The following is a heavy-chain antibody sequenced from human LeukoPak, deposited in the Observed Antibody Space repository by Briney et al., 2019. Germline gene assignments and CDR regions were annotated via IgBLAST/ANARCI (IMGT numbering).Heavy chain of an antibody. Sequence: GGSLRLSCAASGFTFSTYAMSWVRQAPGKGLEWVSAISGSGGSTYYADSVKGRFTISRDNSKNTLYLQMNSLRAEDTAVYYCARSYSSGSYDSGRTIDYWGQGTLVTVSS. CDR3: ARSYSSGSYDSGRTIDY. D-gene: IGHD6-19*01. CDR1: GFTFSTYA. CDR2: ISGSGGST. V-gene: IGHV3-23*01. J-gene: IGHJ4*02.